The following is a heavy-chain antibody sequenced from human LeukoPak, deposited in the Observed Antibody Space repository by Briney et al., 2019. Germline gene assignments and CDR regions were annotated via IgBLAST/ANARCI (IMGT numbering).Heavy chain of an antibody. CDR2: IFIIGST. CDR1: GGSVSSYY. CDR3: ARDRGSGNYYKDDY. D-gene: IGHD3-10*01. J-gene: IGHJ4*02. Sequence: SETLSLTCSVSGGSVSSYYWSWIRQPAGKGLGWIGRIFIIGSTNYNPSLKSRVTMSIDTSKNQFSLKLSSVTAADTAMYYCARDRGSGNYYKDDYWGQGTLVTVSS. V-gene: IGHV4-4*07.